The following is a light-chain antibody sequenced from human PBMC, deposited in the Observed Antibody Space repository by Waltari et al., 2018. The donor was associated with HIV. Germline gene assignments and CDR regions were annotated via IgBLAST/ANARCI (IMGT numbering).Light chain of an antibody. J-gene: IGKJ2*01. Sequence: DIVMTQSPDSLAVSLGGRTTINCKSSQNLFYSSNNKNYLAWYHHKPGQPPQLLFYWASTRESGVPDRFSGGGSGTNFTLTISSLQADDVAVYFCQQYYSTPPTFGQGTKLEI. CDR1: QNLFYSSNNKNY. V-gene: IGKV4-1*01. CDR2: WAS. CDR3: QQYYSTPPT.